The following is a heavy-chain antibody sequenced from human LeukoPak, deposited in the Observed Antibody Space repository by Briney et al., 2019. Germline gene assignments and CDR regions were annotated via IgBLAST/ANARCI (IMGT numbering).Heavy chain of an antibody. CDR3: AREGYSSSWYVFDP. Sequence: ASVKVSCKASGYTFTGYYMHWVRQAPGQGLEWMGWINPNSGGTDYAQKFQGRVTMTRDTSISTAYMELSRLRSDDTAVYYCAREGYSSSWYVFDPWGQGTLVTVSS. V-gene: IGHV1-2*02. CDR2: INPNSGGT. D-gene: IGHD6-13*01. CDR1: GYTFTGYY. J-gene: IGHJ5*02.